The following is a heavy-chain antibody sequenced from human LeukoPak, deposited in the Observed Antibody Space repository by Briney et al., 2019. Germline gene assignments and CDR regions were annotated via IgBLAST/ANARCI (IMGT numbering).Heavy chain of an antibody. CDR3: ASLTNTTGYIPWYFDL. V-gene: IGHV4-59*01. CDR2: IYYSGNT. J-gene: IGHJ2*01. D-gene: IGHD3-9*01. CDR1: GGSIRNYY. Sequence: PSETLSLTCTVSGGSIRNYYWSWIRQPPGKGLEWIGYIYYSGNTNQNPSLKSRVTISVDTSKNQVSLKLSSVTAADTAIYYCASLTNTTGYIPWYFDLWGRGTLVTVSS.